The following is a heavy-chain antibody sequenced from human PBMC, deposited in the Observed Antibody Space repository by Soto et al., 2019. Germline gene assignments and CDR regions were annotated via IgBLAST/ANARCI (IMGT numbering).Heavy chain of an antibody. D-gene: IGHD3-22*01. CDR1: GGTFSSYA. J-gene: IGHJ6*02. V-gene: IGHV1-69*01. CDR2: IIPIFGTA. Sequence: QVQLVQSGAEVKKPGSSVKVSCKASGGTFSSYAISWVRQAPGQGLEWMGGIIPIFGTANYAQKFQGRVTITADESTSTAYMELSSLRSEDTAVYYCARVKYYYDSSGYDEDYYYYGMDVWGQGTTVTVSS. CDR3: ARVKYYYDSSGYDEDYYYYGMDV.